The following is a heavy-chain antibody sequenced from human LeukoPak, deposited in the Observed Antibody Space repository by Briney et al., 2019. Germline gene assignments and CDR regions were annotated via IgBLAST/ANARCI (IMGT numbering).Heavy chain of an antibody. V-gene: IGHV3-30-3*01. CDR3: ARSWEVSSSSWYRFDP. D-gene: IGHD6-13*01. CDR1: GFTFSSYA. CDR2: ISYDGSNK. J-gene: IGHJ5*02. Sequence: PGGSLRLSCAASGFTFSSYAMHWGRQGPGKRLEWVAVISYDGSNKYYAESVKGRFTISRDNSKNTLYLQMDSLRDEDTAVYYCARSWEVSSSSWYRFDPWGQGTLVTVSS.